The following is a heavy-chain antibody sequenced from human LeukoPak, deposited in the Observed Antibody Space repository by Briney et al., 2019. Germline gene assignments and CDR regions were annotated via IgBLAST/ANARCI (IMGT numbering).Heavy chain of an antibody. J-gene: IGHJ6*02. CDR3: ARDLLLEWLLFDYYYYGMDV. CDR1: GFTFSSYG. D-gene: IGHD3-3*01. V-gene: IGHV3-33*01. Sequence: GGSLRLSCAASGFTFSSYGMHWVRQAPGKGLEWVAVIWYDGSNKYYADSVKGRFTISRDNSKNTLYLQMNSLRAEDTAVCYCARDLLLEWLLFDYYYYGMDVWGQGTTVTVSS. CDR2: IWYDGSNK.